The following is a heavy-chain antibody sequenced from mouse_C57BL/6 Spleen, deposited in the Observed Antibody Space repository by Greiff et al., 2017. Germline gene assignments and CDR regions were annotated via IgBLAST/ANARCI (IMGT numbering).Heavy chain of an antibody. CDR3: ARAGGYSYYFDY. CDR2: ISYDGSN. CDR1: GYSITSGYY. V-gene: IGHV3-6*01. J-gene: IGHJ2*01. Sequence: EVQRVESGPGLVKPSQSLSLTCSVTGYSITSGYYWNWIRQFPGNKLEWMGYISYDGSNNYNPSLKNRISITRDTSKNQFFLKLNSVTTEDTATYYCARAGGYSYYFDYWGQGTTLTVSS. D-gene: IGHD2-3*01.